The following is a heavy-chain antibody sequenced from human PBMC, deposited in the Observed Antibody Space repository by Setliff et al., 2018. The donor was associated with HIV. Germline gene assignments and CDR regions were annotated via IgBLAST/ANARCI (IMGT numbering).Heavy chain of an antibody. CDR1: GFTFSSYG. J-gene: IGHJ4*02. CDR3: AKFVGAGEDFFDH. V-gene: IGHV3-30*02. D-gene: IGHD6-13*01. CDR2: IRYDGSNK. Sequence: PEGSLRLSCAASGFTFSSYGMHWVRQAPGKGLEWVAFIRYDGSNKYYADSVQGRFTISRDNSKNTVYLQMNRLRADDSAIYYCAKFVGAGEDFFDHWGQGALVTVSS.